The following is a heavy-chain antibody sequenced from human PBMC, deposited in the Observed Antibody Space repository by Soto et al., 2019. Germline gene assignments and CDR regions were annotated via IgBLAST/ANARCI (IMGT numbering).Heavy chain of an antibody. J-gene: IGHJ4*02. V-gene: IGHV4-34*01. CDR2: INRSGYT. Sequence: IRTPPGKGLEWIGEINRSGYTNSNPSLKSRVTISVDASKNQFSLNLSSVTAADTAVYYCARAVVGPTYYFDPWSQGNQVTVSS. D-gene: IGHD2-15*01. CDR3: ARAVVGPTYYFDP.